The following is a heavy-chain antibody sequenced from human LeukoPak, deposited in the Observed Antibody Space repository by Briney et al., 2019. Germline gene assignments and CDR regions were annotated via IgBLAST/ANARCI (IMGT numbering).Heavy chain of an antibody. V-gene: IGHV4-34*01. CDR1: GGSISSYY. D-gene: IGHD6-6*01. J-gene: IGHJ4*02. CDR2: INHRGST. Sequence: PSETLSLTCIVSGGSISSYYWSRIRQPPGKGLEYIGEINHRGSTNYNPSLKSRVTVSIDTSKNQFSLNLTSVTAADTAVYYCARTPQIAARPYYFDSWGQGTLVTVSS. CDR3: ARTPQIAARPYYFDS.